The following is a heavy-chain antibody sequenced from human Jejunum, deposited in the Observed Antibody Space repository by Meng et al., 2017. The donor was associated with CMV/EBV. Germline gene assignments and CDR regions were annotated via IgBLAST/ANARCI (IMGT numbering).Heavy chain of an antibody. Sequence: VSGGSFSGYNWTWIRQSPGKGLEWIGEIKHGGSTKYNPSLKSRVTMLVDTSKKQVSLKVTSMTAADTALYYCARSYGSGSSRFDPWGQGTLVTVSS. V-gene: IGHV4-34*01. CDR3: ARSYGSGSSRFDP. D-gene: IGHD3-10*01. J-gene: IGHJ5*02. CDR1: GGSFSGYN. CDR2: IKHGGST.